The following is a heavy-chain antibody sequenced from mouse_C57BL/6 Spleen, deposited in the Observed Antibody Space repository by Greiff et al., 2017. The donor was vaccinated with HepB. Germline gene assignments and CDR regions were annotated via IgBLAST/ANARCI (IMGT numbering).Heavy chain of an antibody. D-gene: IGHD3-3*01. CDR1: GFTFSDYY. Sequence: EVMLVEPGGGLVQPGGSLKLSCAASGFTFSDYYMYWVRQTPEKRLEWVAYISNGGGSTYYPDTVKGRFTISRDNAKNTLYLQMSRLKSEDTAMYYCARQGGPPMDYWGQGTSVTVSS. CDR2: ISNGGGST. CDR3: ARQGGPPMDY. V-gene: IGHV5-12*01. J-gene: IGHJ4*01.